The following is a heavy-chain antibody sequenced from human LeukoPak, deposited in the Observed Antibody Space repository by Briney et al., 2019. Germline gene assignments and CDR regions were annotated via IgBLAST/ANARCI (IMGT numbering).Heavy chain of an antibody. J-gene: IGHJ4*02. Sequence: GGSLRLSCAASGFTFRSHAMHWVRQAPGKGLEWVAFISYDGSTIYYADSVKGRLYISRDNSKNTLYVQMNSLRPEDTAVYYCARDLGERYSIDHWGQGTLVTVPS. V-gene: IGHV3-30-3*01. D-gene: IGHD2-15*01. CDR3: ARDLGERYSIDH. CDR1: GFTFRSHA. CDR2: ISYDGSTI.